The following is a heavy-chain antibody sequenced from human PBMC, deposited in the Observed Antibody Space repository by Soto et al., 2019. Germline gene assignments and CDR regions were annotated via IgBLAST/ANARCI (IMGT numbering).Heavy chain of an antibody. J-gene: IGHJ4*02. Sequence: EVQLLESGGGLVQPGGSLRLSCAASGFTFSSYAMSWVRQAPGKGLEWVSAISGSGGSTYYADSVKGRFTISRDNSKNTLYLQMNSLRAEDTAVYYCAKDLRGYSSNQYESRDFDYWGQGTLVTVSS. CDR2: ISGSGGST. V-gene: IGHV3-23*01. D-gene: IGHD6-13*01. CDR3: AKDLRGYSSNQYESRDFDY. CDR1: GFTFSSYA.